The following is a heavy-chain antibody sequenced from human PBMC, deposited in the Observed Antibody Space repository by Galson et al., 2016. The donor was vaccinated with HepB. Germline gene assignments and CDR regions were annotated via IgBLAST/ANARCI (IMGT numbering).Heavy chain of an antibody. Sequence: LSLTCSVSGGSIRGGGYFWSWIRQYPGKGLEWIAYIYHSGETSYNPPRKDRVTLSVDTSKNQFSLRVTSLTAADTAVYYCARDPFGNNWFDPWGPGTLVTVSS. CDR1: GGSIRGGGYF. D-gene: IGHD3-10*01. CDR2: IYHSGET. J-gene: IGHJ5*02. CDR3: ARDPFGNNWFDP. V-gene: IGHV4-31*03.